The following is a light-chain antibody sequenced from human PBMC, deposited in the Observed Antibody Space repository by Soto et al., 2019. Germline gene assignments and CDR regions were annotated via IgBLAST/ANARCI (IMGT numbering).Light chain of an antibody. CDR3: QQRHMWTIT. CDR1: QSFRGL. CDR2: DAY. V-gene: IGKV3-11*01. Sequence: EVVLTQSPVTLSLSPGERATLSCRASQSFRGLLAWYQQKPGQAPRLVIYDAYNRATGIPPRFSGSGAGTEFTLTISSLEPEDSAVYYCQQRHMWTITFGQGTRLEIK. J-gene: IGKJ5*01.